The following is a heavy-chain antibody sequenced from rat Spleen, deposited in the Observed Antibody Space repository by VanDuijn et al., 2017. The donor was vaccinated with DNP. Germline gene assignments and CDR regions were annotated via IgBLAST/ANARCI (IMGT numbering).Heavy chain of an antibody. J-gene: IGHJ2*01. V-gene: IGHV5-22*01. Sequence: EVQLVESGGGLVQPGGALKLSCAASGFTFSDYYMAWVRQAPKKGPEWVASISHVGGTTYYGDSVKGRFTISRDNAKSNVYLQMNSLRSEDTATYYCAKGPNYGGWSDYFDYWGQGVMVTVSS. CDR1: GFTFSDYY. D-gene: IGHD1-11*01. CDR3: AKGPNYGGWSDYFDY. CDR2: ISHVGGTT.